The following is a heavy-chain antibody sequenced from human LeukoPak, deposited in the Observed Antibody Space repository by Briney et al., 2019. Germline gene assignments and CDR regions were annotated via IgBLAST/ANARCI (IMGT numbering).Heavy chain of an antibody. CDR3: ARGGTLFTYFDS. CDR1: GGSTSDYY. CDR2: IYYTGNT. V-gene: IGHV4-4*07. D-gene: IGHD3-10*02. J-gene: IGHJ4*02. Sequence: SETLSLTCSVSGGSTSDYYWNWIRQPAGQGLEWLGRIYYTGNTAYNPSLESRRTISLDTAKKQFSLKVTSVTAADTAFYYCARGGTLFTYFDSWGQGTLVTVSS.